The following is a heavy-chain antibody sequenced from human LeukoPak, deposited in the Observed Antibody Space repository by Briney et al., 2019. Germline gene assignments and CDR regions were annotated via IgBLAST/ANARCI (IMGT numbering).Heavy chain of an antibody. J-gene: IGHJ4*02. CDR3: ARSHQLFDWLLI. Sequence: PSETLTLTCAVSGYSISSGYYWGWIRQPPGKGLEWIGSIYHTGSTYHNPPLKSRVTILVDTSKNQFSLKLSSVTAADTAVYYCARSHQLFDWLLIWGQGTLVTVSS. CDR1: GYSISSGYY. CDR2: IYHTGST. D-gene: IGHD3-9*01. V-gene: IGHV4-38-2*01.